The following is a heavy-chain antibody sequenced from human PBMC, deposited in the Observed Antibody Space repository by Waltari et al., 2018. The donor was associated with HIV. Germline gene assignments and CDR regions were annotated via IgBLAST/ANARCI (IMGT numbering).Heavy chain of an antibody. CDR2: IYISGST. D-gene: IGHD3-10*01. J-gene: IGHJ6*02. CDR3: ARENILLLFGESYYNYYGMDV. V-gene: IGHV4-4*07. Sequence: QVQLQESGPGLVKPSETLSLTCTVYGGSLSGYYWSWIRQPAGKGLEWIGQIYISGSTNYNPSLKSRVTMSLDASKNLFSLKMRSVTAADTAVYYCARENILLLFGESYYNYYGMDVWGQGTTVTVSS. CDR1: GGSLSGYY.